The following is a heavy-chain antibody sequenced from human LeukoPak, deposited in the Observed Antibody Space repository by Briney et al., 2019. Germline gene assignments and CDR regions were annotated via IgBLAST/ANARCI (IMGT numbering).Heavy chain of an antibody. Sequence: GGSLRLSCAASGFTFNKYAMHWVRQAPGKGLEWVSSISSSSSYIYYADSVKGRFTISRDNAENSLYLQMNSLRAEDTAVYYCARSGSSWYGSFGYWGQGTLVTVSS. CDR2: ISSSSSYI. CDR3: ARSGSSWYGSFGY. J-gene: IGHJ4*02. D-gene: IGHD6-13*01. CDR1: GFTFNKYA. V-gene: IGHV3-21*01.